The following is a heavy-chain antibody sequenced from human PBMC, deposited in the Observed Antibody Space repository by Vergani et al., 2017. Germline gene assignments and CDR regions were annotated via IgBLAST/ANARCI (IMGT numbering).Heavy chain of an antibody. CDR2: IYSGGST. J-gene: IGHJ6*03. V-gene: IGHV3-66*02. D-gene: IGHD3-3*01. Sequence: EVQLVESGGGLVQPGGSLRLSCAASGFTVSINYMRWVRQAPGTGLEWVSVIYSGGSTYYADSVKGRFTITRENSKNTLYLQMNSLRTEDTAVYYCASGRPFGVVIIRPYYYYMDVWGQGTTVTVSS. CDR3: ASGRPFGVVIIRPYYYYMDV. CDR1: GFTVSINY.